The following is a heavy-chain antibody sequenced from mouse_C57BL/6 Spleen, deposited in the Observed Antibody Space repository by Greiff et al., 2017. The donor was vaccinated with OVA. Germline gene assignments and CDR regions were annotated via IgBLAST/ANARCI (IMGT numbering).Heavy chain of an antibody. J-gene: IGHJ2*01. V-gene: IGHV1-15*01. D-gene: IGHD2-4*01. Sequence: QVQLQQSGAELVRPGASVTLSCKASGYTFTDYEMHWVKQTPVHGLEWIGAIDPETGGTAYNQKFKGKAILTADKSSSTAYMELRSLTSEDSAVYYCTRGGNYDYSDYWGQGTTLTVSS. CDR2: IDPETGGT. CDR3: TRGGNYDYSDY. CDR1: GYTFTDYE.